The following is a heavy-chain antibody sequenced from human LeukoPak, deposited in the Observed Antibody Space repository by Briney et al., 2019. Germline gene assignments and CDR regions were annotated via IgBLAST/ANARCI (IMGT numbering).Heavy chain of an antibody. D-gene: IGHD3-10*01. CDR3: ARDYITMVRASNGMDV. J-gene: IGHJ6*02. V-gene: IGHV3-33*01. CDR2: IWYDGSNK. CDR1: GFTFSSYG. Sequence: GRSLRLSCAASGFTFSSYGMHWVRQAPGKGLEWVAVIWYDGSNKYYADSVKGRFTISRDNSKSTLYLQMNSLRAEDTAVYYCARDYITMVRASNGMDVWGQGTTVTVSS.